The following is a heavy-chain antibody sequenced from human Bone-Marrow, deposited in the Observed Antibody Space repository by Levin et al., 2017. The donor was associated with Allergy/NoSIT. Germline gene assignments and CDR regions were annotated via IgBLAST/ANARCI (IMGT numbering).Heavy chain of an antibody. CDR2: IYSGGDT. J-gene: IGHJ4*02. CDR1: GFSVSSKY. CDR3: ARFSGWYGACYFDY. Sequence: GGSLRLSCAASGFSVSSKYMSWVRQAPGKGLEWVSVIYSGGDTFYADSVKDRFTFSRDNSKNTLYLQMNSLTAEDTAVYYCARFSGWYGACYFDYWGQGTLVTVSS. D-gene: IGHD6-19*01. V-gene: IGHV3-66*01.